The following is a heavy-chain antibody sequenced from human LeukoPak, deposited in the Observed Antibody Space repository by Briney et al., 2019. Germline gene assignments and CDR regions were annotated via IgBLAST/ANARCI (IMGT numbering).Heavy chain of an antibody. D-gene: IGHD1-26*01. Sequence: GGSRRLSCAASGFTFSSYGMSWVRQAPGKGLEWVSAISGSGGSTYYADSVKGRFTISRDNSKNTLYLQMNSLRAEDTAVYYCAKVYDKVGAYDYWGQGTLVTVSS. CDR3: AKVYDKVGAYDY. CDR2: ISGSGGST. CDR1: GFTFSSYG. J-gene: IGHJ4*02. V-gene: IGHV3-23*01.